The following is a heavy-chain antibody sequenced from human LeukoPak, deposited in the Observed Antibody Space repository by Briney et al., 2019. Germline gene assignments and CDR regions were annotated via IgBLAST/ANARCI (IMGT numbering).Heavy chain of an antibody. CDR1: GFTFSSYS. CDR2: ISRSSSTI. Sequence: GGSLRLSCAASGFTFSSYSMNWVRQAPGKGLEWVSYISRSSSTIYYGDSVKGRFTISRDNAKKSLYLQMNSLRAEDTAVYYCARDPAPTPYYFDYWGQGTLVTVSS. V-gene: IGHV3-48*01. CDR3: ARDPAPTPYYFDY. D-gene: IGHD6-25*01. J-gene: IGHJ4*02.